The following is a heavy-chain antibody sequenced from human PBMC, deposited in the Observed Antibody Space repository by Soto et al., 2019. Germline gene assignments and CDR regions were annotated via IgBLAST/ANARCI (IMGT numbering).Heavy chain of an antibody. V-gene: IGHV4-39*01. CDR2: IYYSGNT. CDR3: ATLPDWGSGSN. CDR1: GGSIRSSSYY. D-gene: IGHD3-10*01. J-gene: IGHJ4*02. Sequence: QLQLQESGPGLVKPSETLSLTCTVSGGSIRSSSYYWGWIRQSTGRGLEWIGNIYYSGNTYYNSSLKRRVTIAIDTSKNQFSLKLSSVTAAHTAVYYCATLPDWGSGSNWGQGTLVTVPS.